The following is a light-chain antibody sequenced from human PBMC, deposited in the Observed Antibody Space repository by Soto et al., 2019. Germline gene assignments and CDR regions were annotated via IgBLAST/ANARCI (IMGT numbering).Light chain of an antibody. J-gene: IGKJ1*01. CDR3: QQYNTYSWT. CDR2: KAS. V-gene: IGKV1-5*03. CDR1: QSISAW. Sequence: DIQMTQPPSTLSASVGDRVIINCRASQSISAWLSCYQQKPVKAPRLLIYKASTLEIGVPSRFSGSGSGTEFTLTISSLQPDDVATYYCQQYNTYSWTFGQGTKVDIK.